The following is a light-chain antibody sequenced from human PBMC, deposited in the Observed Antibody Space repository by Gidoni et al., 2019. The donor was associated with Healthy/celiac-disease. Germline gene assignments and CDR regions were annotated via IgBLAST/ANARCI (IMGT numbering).Light chain of an antibody. CDR1: ALPKKY. J-gene: IGLJ3*02. CDR2: KDS. CDR3: LSADSSGTSP. V-gene: IGLV3-16*01. Sequence: SYELTQPPSVSVSLGQMARITCPGEALPKKYAYWYQQKPGQFPVLVIYKDSERPSGIPERFSGSSSGTIVTLTISGVQAEDEADYYCLSADSSGTSPFGGGTKLTVL.